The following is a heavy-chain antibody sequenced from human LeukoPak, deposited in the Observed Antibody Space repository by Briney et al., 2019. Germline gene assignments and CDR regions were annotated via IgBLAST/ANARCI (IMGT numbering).Heavy chain of an antibody. V-gene: IGHV1-69*04. D-gene: IGHD3-10*01. Sequence: EASLKVSCTASGGTFSSYAISWVRQAPGQGLEWMGRIIPILGIANYAQKFQGRVTITADKSTSTAYMELSSLRSEDTAVYYCARTYYYGSGSFEDAFDIWGQGTMVTVSS. CDR3: ARTYYYGSGSFEDAFDI. CDR1: GGTFSSYA. CDR2: IIPILGIA. J-gene: IGHJ3*02.